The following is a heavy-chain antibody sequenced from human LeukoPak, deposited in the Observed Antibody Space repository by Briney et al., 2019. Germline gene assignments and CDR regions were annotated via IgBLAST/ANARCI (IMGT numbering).Heavy chain of an antibody. J-gene: IGHJ3*02. CDR3: ARDYFDSGDYYDAFDI. CDR1: GFAFSSYW. V-gene: IGHV3-7*04. D-gene: IGHD3-22*01. CDR2: IKRDGSER. Sequence: PGGSLRLSCTGSGFAFSSYWMNWVRQAPGKGLEWVANIKRDGSERYYVDSVKGRFTISRDNAKNSLYLQMNSLRAEDTAVHYCARDYFDSGDYYDAFDIWGQGTMVTVSS.